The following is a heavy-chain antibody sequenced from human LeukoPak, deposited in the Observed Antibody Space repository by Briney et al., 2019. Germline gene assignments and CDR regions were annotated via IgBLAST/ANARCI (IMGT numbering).Heavy chain of an antibody. CDR2: IYYSGST. CDR1: GGSISSGGYY. CDR3: ARGYDSSGYCPDY. D-gene: IGHD3-22*01. J-gene: IGHJ4*02. Sequence: SQTLSLTCTVSGGSISSGGYYWSWIRQHPGKGLEWIGYIYYSGSTYYNPSLKSRVTISVDTSKNQFSLKLSSVTAADTAVYYCARGYDSSGYCPDYWGQGTLLTVSS. V-gene: IGHV4-31*03.